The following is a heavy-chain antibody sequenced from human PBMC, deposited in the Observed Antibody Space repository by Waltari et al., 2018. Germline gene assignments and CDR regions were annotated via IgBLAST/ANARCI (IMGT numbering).Heavy chain of an antibody. V-gene: IGHV1-69*13. CDR3: ARRDIEGATKGEDY. J-gene: IGHJ4*02. CDR2: IIPIFGTA. D-gene: IGHD1-26*01. CDR1: GGTFSSYA. Sequence: QVQLVQSGAEVKKPGSSVKVSCKASGGTFSSYAISWVRQAPGQGLEWMGGIIPIFGTANYAQKFQGRVTITADESTSTAYMALSSLRSEDTAVYYCARRDIEGATKGEDYWGQGTLVTVSS.